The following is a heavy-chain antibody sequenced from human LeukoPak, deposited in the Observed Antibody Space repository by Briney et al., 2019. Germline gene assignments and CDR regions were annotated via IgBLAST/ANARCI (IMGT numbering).Heavy chain of an antibody. V-gene: IGHV3-7*01. J-gene: IGHJ4*02. CDR1: GFTFSSYW. Sequence: PGGSLRLSCAASGFTFSSYWMSWVRQAPGKGREWGANIRHDGGEKYYVDSVKGQFTISRDNAKNSLFLQMNSLRAEDTAVYYCARDKDGGLEYWGQGTLVTVSS. CDR2: IRHDGGEK. CDR3: ARDKDGGLEY. D-gene: IGHD4-23*01.